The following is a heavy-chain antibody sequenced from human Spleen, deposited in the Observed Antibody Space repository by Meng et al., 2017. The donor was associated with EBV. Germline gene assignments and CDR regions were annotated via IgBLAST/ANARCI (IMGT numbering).Heavy chain of an antibody. D-gene: IGHD3-16*02. V-gene: IGHV4-39*07. Sequence: QLQESGPGLVNPSETLSSICTVSGGSTSSGSDYWGWIRQPPGKGLEWIGSIYYSGSTYYNPSLKSRVTISVDTSKNQFSLKLSSATAADTAVYYCARVNRQELSFGVDFWGQGTLVTVSS. J-gene: IGHJ4*02. CDR3: ARVNRQELSFGVDF. CDR1: GGSTSSGSDY. CDR2: IYYSGST.